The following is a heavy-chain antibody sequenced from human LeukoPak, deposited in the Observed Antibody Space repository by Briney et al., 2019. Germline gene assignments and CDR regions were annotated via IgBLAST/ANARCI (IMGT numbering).Heavy chain of an antibody. CDR1: GYSISSSNW. V-gene: IGHV4-28*03. J-gene: IGHJ6*02. CDR3: ARDGSSNYYGMDV. Sequence: SDTLSLTCRVSGYSISSSNWWGWIRQPPGKGLEWIGYIYYSGSTYYNPSLKSRVTMSEDTSNNQFSLRLTSVTAVDTAVYYCARDGSSNYYGMDVWGQGTTVTVSS. CDR2: IYYSGST. D-gene: IGHD6-6*01.